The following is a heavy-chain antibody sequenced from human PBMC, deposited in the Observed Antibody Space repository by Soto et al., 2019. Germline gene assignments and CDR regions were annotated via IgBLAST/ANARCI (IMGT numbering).Heavy chain of an antibody. Sequence: ASVKVSCKASGYTFTSYAMHWVRQAPGQRLEWMGWINAGNGNTKYSQKFQGRVTITRGTSASTAYMELSSLRSGDTAVYYCAREGDYGDYEVDAFDIWGQGTMVTVPS. CDR3: AREGDYGDYEVDAFDI. CDR1: GYTFTSYA. CDR2: INAGNGNT. J-gene: IGHJ3*02. D-gene: IGHD4-17*01. V-gene: IGHV1-3*01.